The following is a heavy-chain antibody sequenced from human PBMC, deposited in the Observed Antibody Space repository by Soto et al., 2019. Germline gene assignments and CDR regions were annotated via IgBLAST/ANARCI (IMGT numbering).Heavy chain of an antibody. V-gene: IGHV3-23*01. CDR3: AKVHCGDCFLSVSWFDP. J-gene: IGHJ5*02. Sequence: GSLRLACAASGFAFSSYAMSWVRQAPGKGLEWVSGITSGGSTYYADSVKGRFTISRDSSKNTLYLQMNSLRAEDTAVYYCAKVHCGDCFLSVSWFDPWGQGTLVTVSS. CDR2: ITSGGST. D-gene: IGHD2-21*02. CDR1: GFAFSSYA.